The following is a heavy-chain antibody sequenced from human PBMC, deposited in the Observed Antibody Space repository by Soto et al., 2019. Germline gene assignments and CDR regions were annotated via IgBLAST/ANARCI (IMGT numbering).Heavy chain of an antibody. CDR1: GFTFSTYA. J-gene: IGHJ4*01. CDR2: ISGNGYST. D-gene: IGHD2-21*01. Sequence: GGSLRLSCAASGFTFSTYAMSWVRQAPGKGLEWVAGISGNGYSTDYADSVKGRFTISRDSSKKTLYLLLSSLRPEDTAFYYFAAAPRGGLIPLWAFGGKGTLVPVSS. CDR3: AAAPRGGLIPLWAF. V-gene: IGHV3-23*01.